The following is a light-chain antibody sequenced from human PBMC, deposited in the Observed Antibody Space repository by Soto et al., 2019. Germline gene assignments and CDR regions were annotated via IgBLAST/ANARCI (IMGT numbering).Light chain of an antibody. CDR3: QQYNNWPRT. J-gene: IGKJ1*01. CDR2: GAS. Sequence: DIVLTQSPGTLSVSPGERATLSCRASQSVSSNLAWYQQKPGQAPRLLIYGASTRATGIPARFSGSGSGTEFTLTISSLQSEEFAVYYCQQYNNWPRTVGQGTKVDIK. V-gene: IGKV3-15*01. CDR1: QSVSSN.